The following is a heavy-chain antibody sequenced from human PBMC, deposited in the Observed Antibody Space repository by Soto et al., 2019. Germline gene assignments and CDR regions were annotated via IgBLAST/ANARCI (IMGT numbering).Heavy chain of an antibody. V-gene: IGHV4-59*01. CDR2: IQNSGTT. CDR1: GGPMSNYY. D-gene: IGHD3-22*01. Sequence: SETLSLTCFVSGGPMSNYYWSWILQSPWKGLECIGYIQNSGTTKYNPPLESRVTISVDTSKKQFSLKLRSVTAADTAVYYCARLLLYYFDSCPHPYY. J-gene: IGHJ6*01. CDR3: ARLLLYYFDSCPHPYY.